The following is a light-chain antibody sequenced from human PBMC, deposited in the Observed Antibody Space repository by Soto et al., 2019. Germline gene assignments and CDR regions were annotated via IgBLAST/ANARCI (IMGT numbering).Light chain of an antibody. CDR3: QESYTNPFT. Sequence: DIQMTQSPSSLSASVGDTVTITCRASQTIRTYLNWYQQKPGKAPKPLVFAASTLQSGVPSRFSGSGSGTDFSLTISSLQPEDFAAYYCQESYTNPFTFGQGTRLEIK. J-gene: IGKJ5*01. CDR2: AAS. CDR1: QTIRTY. V-gene: IGKV1-39*01.